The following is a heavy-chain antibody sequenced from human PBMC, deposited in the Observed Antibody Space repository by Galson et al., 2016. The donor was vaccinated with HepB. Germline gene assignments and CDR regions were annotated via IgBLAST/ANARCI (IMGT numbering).Heavy chain of an antibody. J-gene: IGHJ4*02. CDR3: AGYGGNSV. CDR2: IFGRGNT. V-gene: IGHV3-53*01. CDR1: GFTVSDNH. Sequence: SLRLSCAAAGFTVSDNHVTWLRQAPGTGLECVSVIFGRGNTYYADSVEGRFTISRDNARNTVYLQMNCLRTEDTAVYYCAGYGGNSVWGQGTLVTVSS. D-gene: IGHD4-23*01.